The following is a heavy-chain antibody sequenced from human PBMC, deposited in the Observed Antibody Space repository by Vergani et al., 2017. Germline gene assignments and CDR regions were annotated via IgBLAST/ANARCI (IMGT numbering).Heavy chain of an antibody. V-gene: IGHV4-4*01. CDR2: IYYDGST. J-gene: IGHJ4*02. CDR1: GASIRGTNW. CDR3: ARSANYYLHSRDHPRDYYFDY. Sequence: QVQLQESGPGLVKPPGTLSLTCTVSGASIRGTNWWSWVRQSPGKGLEWSGEIYYDGSTNYNPSLKSRVSISVDKSKKQLSLHLSSVTAADTAVYLCARSANYYLHSRDHPRDYYFDYWGRGTLVTVSS. D-gene: IGHD3-22*01.